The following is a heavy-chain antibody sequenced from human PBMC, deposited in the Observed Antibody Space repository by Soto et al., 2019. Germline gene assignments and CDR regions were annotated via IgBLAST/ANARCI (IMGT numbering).Heavy chain of an antibody. CDR2: IYATGTT. CDR3: VRDGTKTLRDWFDP. CDR1: GASIRGFC. V-gene: IGHV4-4*07. Sequence: SETLCLTCPVSGASIRGFCWSWIRKAAGKGLEWIGRIYATGTTDYNPSLKSRVMMSVDTSKKQFSLKLRSVTAADTAVYYCVRDGTKTLRDWFDPWGQGISVTVSS. J-gene: IGHJ5*02. D-gene: IGHD1-1*01.